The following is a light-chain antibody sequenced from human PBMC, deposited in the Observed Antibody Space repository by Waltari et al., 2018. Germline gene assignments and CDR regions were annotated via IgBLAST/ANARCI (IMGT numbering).Light chain of an antibody. Sequence: QSALTQPASVSGSPGQSITISCTGTTSDVGNYNLVSWYQPHPGKAPKLLIYEGSRRPSGISNRFSGSTSGNTASLTISGLQAEDEADYCCSSAGRSTLFGGGTKLTLL. CDR3: CSSAGRSTL. J-gene: IGLJ2*01. CDR1: TSDVGNYNL. V-gene: IGLV2-23*01. CDR2: EGS.